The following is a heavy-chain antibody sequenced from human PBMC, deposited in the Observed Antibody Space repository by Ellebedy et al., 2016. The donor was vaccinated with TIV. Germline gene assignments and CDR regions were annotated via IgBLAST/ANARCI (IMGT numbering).Heavy chain of an antibody. D-gene: IGHD3-10*01. J-gene: IGHJ6*02. CDR2: ISYDGSNK. CDR3: ARARSGSGTIYYYYGMDV. Sequence: GGSLRLXXAASGFTFSSYAMHWVRQAPGKGLEWVAVISYDGSNKYYADSVKGRFTISRDNSKNTLYLQMNSLRAEDTAVYYCARARSGSGTIYYYYGMDVWGQGTTVTVSS. V-gene: IGHV3-30-3*01. CDR1: GFTFSSYA.